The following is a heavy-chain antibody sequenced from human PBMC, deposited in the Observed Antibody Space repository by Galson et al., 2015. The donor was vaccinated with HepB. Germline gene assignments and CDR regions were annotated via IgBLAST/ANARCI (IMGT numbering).Heavy chain of an antibody. J-gene: IGHJ6*02. CDR3: ARDVGYCSSTSCYFYGMDV. CDR2: IYSGGST. V-gene: IGHV3-66*01. CDR1: GFTVSSNY. D-gene: IGHD2-2*01. Sequence: SLRLSCAASGFTVSSNYMSWVRQAPGKGLEWVSVIYSGGSTYYADSMKGRFTISRANSKNTLYLQMNSLRAEDTAVYYCARDVGYCSSTSCYFYGMDVWGQGTTVTVSS.